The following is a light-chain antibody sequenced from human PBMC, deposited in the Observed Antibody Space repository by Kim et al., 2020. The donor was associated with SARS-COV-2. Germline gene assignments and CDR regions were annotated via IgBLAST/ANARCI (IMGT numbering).Light chain of an antibody. CDR2: QDS. V-gene: IGLV3-1*01. CDR1: KLGDKY. Sequence: SYELTQPPSVSVSPGQTASITCSGDKLGDKYACWYQQKPGQSPVLVIYQDSKRPSGIPERFSGSNSGNTATLTISGTQAMDEADYYCQAWDIITYVFGTG. J-gene: IGLJ1*01. CDR3: QAWDIITYV.